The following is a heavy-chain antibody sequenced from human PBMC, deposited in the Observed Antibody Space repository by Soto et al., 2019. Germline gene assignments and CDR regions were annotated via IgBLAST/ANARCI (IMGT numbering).Heavy chain of an antibody. J-gene: IGHJ3*02. CDR3: ASWLEREHAYDI. V-gene: IGHV3-53*01. Sequence: GGSLRLSCAALGLTGRGNKYITCVGQAPGKGLEWVSALYDVDGTYYADSAKGRFTISRDNSNNIIYLQMNSLGPDDTAVYYCASWLEREHAYDIWGLGTMVTVSS. CDR2: LYDVDGT. D-gene: IGHD1-1*01. CDR1: GLTGRGNKY.